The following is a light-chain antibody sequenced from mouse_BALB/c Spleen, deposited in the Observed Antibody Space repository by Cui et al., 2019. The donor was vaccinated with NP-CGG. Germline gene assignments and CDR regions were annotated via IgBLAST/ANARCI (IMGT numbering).Light chain of an antibody. CDR1: TGAVTTSNY. CDR3: VLWYSNHWV. Sequence: IVTQEYALTTSPGETVTLTCRSNTGAVTTSNYANWVQEKPDHLFTGLIGGTNNRAPGVPARFSGSLIGDKAALTITGAQTEDEAIYFCVLWYSNHWVFGGGTKLTVL. J-gene: IGLJ1*01. V-gene: IGLV1*01. CDR2: GTN.